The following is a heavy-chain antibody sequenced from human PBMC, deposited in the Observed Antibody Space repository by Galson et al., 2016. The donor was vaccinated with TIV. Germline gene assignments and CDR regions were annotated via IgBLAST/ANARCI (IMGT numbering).Heavy chain of an antibody. J-gene: IGHJ5*02. D-gene: IGHD3-10*01. CDR3: ARGSTGLNYRGSGWFAP. Sequence: SVKVSCKASGGTFSNFAFYWVRQAPGQGLEWMGLIIPMFAKANYAQNYQGRLTITADGSTSTVYMELRSLTSEDTAVYYCARGSTGLNYRGSGWFAPWGQGTLVTVSS. CDR1: GGTFSNFA. V-gene: IGHV1-69*13. CDR2: IIPMFAKA.